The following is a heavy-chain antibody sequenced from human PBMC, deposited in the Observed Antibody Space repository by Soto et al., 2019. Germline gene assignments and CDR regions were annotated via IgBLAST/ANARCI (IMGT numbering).Heavy chain of an antibody. V-gene: IGHV3-30*18. D-gene: IGHD6-6*01. CDR3: AKDLGAARPYYGLDV. CDR2: ISYHESNK. CDR1: KFTFSTYG. J-gene: IGHJ6*02. Sequence: ESVGGVVQPGTSLRLSCVASKFTFSTYGMHWVRQAPGKGLEWVAVISYHESNKYYGASVRGRFTISRDNSKNTLYLQMNSLRAEDTAVYYCAKDLGAARPYYGLDVWGQGTTVTVSS.